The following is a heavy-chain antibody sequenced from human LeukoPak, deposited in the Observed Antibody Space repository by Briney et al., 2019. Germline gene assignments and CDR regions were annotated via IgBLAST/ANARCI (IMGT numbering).Heavy chain of an antibody. D-gene: IGHD3-3*01. CDR1: GYTFTSYG. V-gene: IGHV1-18*01. CDR2: ISAYNGNT. Sequence: EASVKVSCKASGYTFTSYGISWVRQAPGQGLEWMGWISAYNGNTNYAQKLQGRVTMTTDTSTSTAYMELRSLRSDDTAVYYCARERDTIFGVVIEDYWGQGTLVTVSS. J-gene: IGHJ4*02. CDR3: ARERDTIFGVVIEDY.